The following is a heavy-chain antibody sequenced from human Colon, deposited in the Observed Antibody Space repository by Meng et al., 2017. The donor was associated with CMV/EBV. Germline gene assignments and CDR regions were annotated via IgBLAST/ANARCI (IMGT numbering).Heavy chain of an antibody. CDR2: ISWNSGNI. CDR3: ARDFEWTFDY. J-gene: IGHJ4*02. CDR1: GFTFDDYA. V-gene: IGHV3-9*01. D-gene: IGHD3-9*01. Sequence: SLKISCAGSGFTFDDYAIHWVRQVPGKGLEWVSGISWNSGNIDYADSVKGRFTISRDNSKNTLYLQMNSLRTEDTAVYYCARDFEWTFDYWGQGTMVTVSS.